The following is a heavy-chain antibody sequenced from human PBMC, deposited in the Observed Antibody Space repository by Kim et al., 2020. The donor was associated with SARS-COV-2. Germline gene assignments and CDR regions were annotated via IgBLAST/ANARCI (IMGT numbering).Heavy chain of an antibody. V-gene: IGHV4-39*07. CDR1: GGSISSSSYS. J-gene: IGHJ4*02. CDR3: ARDGMTTVDY. D-gene: IGHD4-17*01. Sequence: SETLSLTCTVSGGSISSSSYSWGWIRQPPGKGLEWIGSIYYSGSTYYNPSLKSRVTISVHTSKNQFSLKLSSVTAEDTAVYYCARDGMTTVDYWGQGTLVTVSS. CDR2: IYYSGST.